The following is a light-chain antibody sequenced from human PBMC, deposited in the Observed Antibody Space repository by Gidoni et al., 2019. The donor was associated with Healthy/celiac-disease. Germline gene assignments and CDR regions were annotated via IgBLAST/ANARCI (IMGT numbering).Light chain of an antibody. CDR3: SSYTSSSRGV. Sequence: QSALTQPASVSGSPGQSITISCTGTSSDVGGYNYVSWYQQHPGKAPKLMIYDVSNRPSGVSNRFSCSKAGNTASLTISGLQAEDEADYYCSSYTSSSRGVFGTGTKVTVL. CDR1: SSDVGGYNY. J-gene: IGLJ1*01. V-gene: IGLV2-14*01. CDR2: DVS.